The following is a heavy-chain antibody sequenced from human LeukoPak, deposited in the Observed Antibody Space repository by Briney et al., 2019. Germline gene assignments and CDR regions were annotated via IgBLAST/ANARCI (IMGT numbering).Heavy chain of an antibody. V-gene: IGHV3-21*01. CDR1: GFTFSSYS. Sequence: PGGSLRLSCAASGFTFSSYSMNWVRQAPGKGLEWVSSISSSSSYIYYADSVKGRFTISRDSAKNSLYLQMNSLRAEDTAVYYCASLGSGYCSGGSCSIDYWGQGTLVTVSS. CDR3: ASLGSGYCSGGSCSIDY. CDR2: ISSSSSYI. D-gene: IGHD2-15*01. J-gene: IGHJ4*02.